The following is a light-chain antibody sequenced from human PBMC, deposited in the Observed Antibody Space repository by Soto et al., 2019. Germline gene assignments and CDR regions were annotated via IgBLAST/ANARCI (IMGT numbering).Light chain of an antibody. J-gene: IGKJ4*01. CDR2: AAS. CDR1: HSVNSNY. V-gene: IGKV3-20*01. Sequence: EIMLTQSPGTLSLSPGERATLSCRASHSVNSNYLAWYQQKPGLAPRLLIYAASSRATGIPDRFNGTGSGTDFSLTITRLEPEDFAVYSCQQYGSSPLTFGGGTKVDIK. CDR3: QQYGSSPLT.